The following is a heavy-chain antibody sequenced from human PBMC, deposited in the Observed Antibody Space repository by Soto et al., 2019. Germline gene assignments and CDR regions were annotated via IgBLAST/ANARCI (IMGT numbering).Heavy chain of an antibody. CDR1: GGTFTSSA. Sequence: SVKVSSKASGGTFTSSAISWVRQAPGQELEWMGGIIPIFGTANYAQKFQGRVTITAYESTSTAYMELSSLRSEDTDLYYCARDRPDVVVVVAATRASWLDFWGQGTMVTVSS. V-gene: IGHV1-69*13. CDR3: ARDRPDVVVVVAATRASWLDF. CDR2: IIPIFGTA. J-gene: IGHJ5*01. D-gene: IGHD2-15*01.